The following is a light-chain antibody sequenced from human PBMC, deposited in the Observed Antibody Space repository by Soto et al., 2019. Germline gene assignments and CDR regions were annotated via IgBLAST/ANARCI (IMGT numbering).Light chain of an antibody. CDR2: AAS. J-gene: IGKJ5*01. V-gene: IGKV1-17*01. Sequence: DIQMTQSPSSLSASVGDRVTITCRASQGISNDLGWYQQKPGKAPKRLLYAASSLQSGVPSRCSGSGAGTECTRTISSLQPEDFATYYCLQHNSYPPTVGQGTRLEIK. CDR1: QGISND. CDR3: LQHNSYPPT.